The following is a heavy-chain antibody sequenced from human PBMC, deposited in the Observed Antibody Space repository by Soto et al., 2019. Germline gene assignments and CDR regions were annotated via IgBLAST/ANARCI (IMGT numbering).Heavy chain of an antibody. D-gene: IGHD3-9*01. Sequence: QVQLQESGPGLVKPSQTLSLTCTVSGGSISSGDYYWSWIRQPPGKGLEWIGYIYYSGSTYYNPSLNSRVTISVDTSKNQFSLKLSSVTAADTAVYYCARDRSGYYDILTGYLNWFDPWGQGTLVTVSS. J-gene: IGHJ5*02. V-gene: IGHV4-30-4*01. CDR2: IYYSGST. CDR1: GGSISSGDYY. CDR3: ARDRSGYYDILTGYLNWFDP.